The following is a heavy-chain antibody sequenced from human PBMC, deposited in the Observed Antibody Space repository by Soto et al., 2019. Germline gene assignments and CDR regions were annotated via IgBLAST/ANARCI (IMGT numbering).Heavy chain of an antibody. CDR2: ISSSSSTI. Sequence: GGSLRLSCAASGFTFSSCSMNWVRQAPGKGLEWVSYISSSSSTIYYADSVKGRFTISRDNAKNSLYLQMNSLRDEDTAVYYCARDLPQYYYDSSDAFDIWGQGTMVTVSS. J-gene: IGHJ3*02. CDR3: ARDLPQYYYDSSDAFDI. V-gene: IGHV3-48*02. D-gene: IGHD3-22*01. CDR1: GFTFSSCS.